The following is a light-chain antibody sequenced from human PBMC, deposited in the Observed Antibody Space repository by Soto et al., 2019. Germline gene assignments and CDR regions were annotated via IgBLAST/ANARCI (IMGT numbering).Light chain of an antibody. CDR3: QQYNSFQLT. Sequence: DIQMTQSPSTLSASVGDRVTITCRARQSISRWLDWYQQKPGKAPKRLIYDDSILQSGVPSRFSGSGSGAEFSLNISSLQPDDFATYYCQQYNSFQLTFGGGNKVDIK. V-gene: IGKV1-5*01. CDR1: QSISRW. J-gene: IGKJ4*01. CDR2: DDS.